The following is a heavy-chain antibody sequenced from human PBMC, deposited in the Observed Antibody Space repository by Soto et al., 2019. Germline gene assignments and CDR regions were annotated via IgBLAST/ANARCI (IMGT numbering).Heavy chain of an antibody. V-gene: IGHV3-21*06. Sequence: GGTVRLSXAASGFTFSTFSLPWVRQAPGKNLECVSSIISRRHIYDAGSVKGRFTIARYTVRNSLYPQMNSLSAEDTAVYYCARDSVPNTVTTCDYNYGMDVWGQGTTVTVSS. J-gene: IGHJ6*02. CDR1: GFTFSTFS. CDR2: IISRRHI. CDR3: ARDSVPNTVTTCDYNYGMDV. D-gene: IGHD4-4*01.